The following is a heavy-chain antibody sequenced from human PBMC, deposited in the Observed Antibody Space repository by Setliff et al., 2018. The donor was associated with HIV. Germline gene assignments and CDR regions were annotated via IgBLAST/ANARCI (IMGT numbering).Heavy chain of an antibody. J-gene: IGHJ6*03. V-gene: IGHV4-4*07. CDR1: GASITSHN. D-gene: IGHD3-22*01. CDR3: ARGGEYYSDSGGIYYYMDV. CDR2: IYTRGNT. Sequence: SETLSLTCSVSGASITSHNWSWIRQAAGKGLEWIGRIYTRGNTNYNPSLRSRVTISRDNAKNSLYLQMNSLGAEDTALYYCARGGEYYSDSGGIYYYMDVWGKGTTVTVSS.